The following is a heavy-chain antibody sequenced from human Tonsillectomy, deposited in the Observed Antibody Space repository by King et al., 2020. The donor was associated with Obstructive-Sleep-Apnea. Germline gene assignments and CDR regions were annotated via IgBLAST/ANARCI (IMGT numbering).Heavy chain of an antibody. CDR3: ARAGYSSGWYRGGAFGI. CDR1: GGSISSGDYY. V-gene: IGHV4-30-4*01. CDR2: IYYSGST. D-gene: IGHD6-19*01. J-gene: IGHJ3*02. Sequence: VQLQESGPGLVKPSQTLSLTCTVSGGSISSGDYYWSWIRQPPGKGLEWIGYIYYSGSTYYNPSLKSRVTISVDTSKNQFSLKLSSVTAADTAVYYCARAGYSSGWYRGGAFGIWGQGTMVTVSS.